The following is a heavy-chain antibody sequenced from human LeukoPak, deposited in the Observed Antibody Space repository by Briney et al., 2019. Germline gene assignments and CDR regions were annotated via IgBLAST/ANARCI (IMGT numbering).Heavy chain of an antibody. D-gene: IGHD4-23*01. CDR1: GFTFSSYA. Sequence: GGSLRLSCAASGFTFSSYAMHWVRQAPGKGLEWVAVISYDRSLKYYADSVRGRFAISSDNSKNTLYLQMNSLRVEDTAVYYCARDPTAVANLPQYYLDYWGQGILVTVSS. CDR3: ARDPTAVANLPQYYLDY. J-gene: IGHJ4*02. V-gene: IGHV3-30*09. CDR2: ISYDRSLK.